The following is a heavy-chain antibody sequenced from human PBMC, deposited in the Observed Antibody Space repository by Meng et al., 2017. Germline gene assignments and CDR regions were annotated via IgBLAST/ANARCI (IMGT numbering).Heavy chain of an antibody. CDR3: LDEAPRSDY. V-gene: IGHV3-74*01. Sequence: VQLVESGGGLVTPGGALRLSCAASGLTFNNYWMHWVLQVPGKGLVWVSRISGDGSTTNYADSVKGRFTISRDNAKNTLYLQMNSLRPEDTAVYYCLDEAPRSDYWGQGSLVTVSS. J-gene: IGHJ4*02. CDR1: GLTFNNYW. D-gene: IGHD1-1*01. CDR2: ISGDGSTT.